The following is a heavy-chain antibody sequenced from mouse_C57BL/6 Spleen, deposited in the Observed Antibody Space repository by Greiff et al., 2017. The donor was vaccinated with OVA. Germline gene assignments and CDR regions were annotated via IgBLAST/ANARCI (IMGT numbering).Heavy chain of an antibody. J-gene: IGHJ3*01. CDR3: ARSSYSGSTWFAY. CDR1: GYTFTSYG. D-gene: IGHD1-1*01. V-gene: IGHV1-81*01. CDR2: IYPRSGNT. Sequence: QVQLQQSGAELARPGASVKLSCKASGYTFTSYGISWVKQRTGQGLEWIGEIYPRSGNTYYNEKFKGKATLTADKSSSTAYMELRSLTSEDSAVYLCARSSYSGSTWFAYWGQGTLVTVSA.